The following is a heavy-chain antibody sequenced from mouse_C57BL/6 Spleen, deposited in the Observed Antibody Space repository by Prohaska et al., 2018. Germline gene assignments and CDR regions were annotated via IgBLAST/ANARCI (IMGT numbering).Heavy chain of an antibody. CDR3: VRSQNYGSISYYFDY. CDR1: GFTFSDYG. J-gene: IGHJ2*01. Sequence: EVQLVESGGGLVKPGGSLKLSCAASGFTFSDYGMHWVRQAPEKGLGCVAYMSSGRSTSDDADTVKGRLTISRDNAKNTQCQQRTRLRSEDTAMYYCVRSQNYGSISYYFDYWGQGTTLTVSS. CDR2: MSSGRSTS. V-gene: IGHV5-17*01. D-gene: IGHD1-1*01.